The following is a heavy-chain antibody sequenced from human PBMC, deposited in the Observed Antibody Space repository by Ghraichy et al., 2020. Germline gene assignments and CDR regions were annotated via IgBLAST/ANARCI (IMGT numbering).Heavy chain of an antibody. V-gene: IGHV3-9*01. CDR2: ISWNSGSI. CDR1: GFTFDDYA. D-gene: IGHD2-21*01. Sequence: GGSLRLSCAASGFTFDDYAMHWVRQAPGKGLEWVSGISWNSGSIGYADSVKGRFTISRDNAKNSLYLQMNSLRAEDTALYYCARKCGGDCPDAFDIWGQGTMVTVSS. CDR3: ARKCGGDCPDAFDI. J-gene: IGHJ3*02.